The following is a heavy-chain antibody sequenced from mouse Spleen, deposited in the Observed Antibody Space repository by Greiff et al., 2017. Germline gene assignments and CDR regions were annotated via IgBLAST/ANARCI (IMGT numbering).Heavy chain of an antibody. Sequence: VKLMESGPGLVAPSQSLSITCTVSGFSLTGYGVNWVRQPPGKGLEWLGMIWGDGSTDYNSALKSRLSISKDNSKSQVFLKMNSLQTDDTARYYCARDWATMITLMDYWGQGTSVTVSS. J-gene: IGHJ4*01. CDR2: IWGDGST. D-gene: IGHD2-4*01. CDR3: ARDWATMITLMDY. CDR1: GFSLTGYG. V-gene: IGHV2-6-7*01.